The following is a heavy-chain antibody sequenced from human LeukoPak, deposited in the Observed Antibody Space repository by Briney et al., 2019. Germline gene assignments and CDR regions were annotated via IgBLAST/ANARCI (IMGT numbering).Heavy chain of an antibody. CDR2: IWYDGSNK. J-gene: IGHJ4*02. Sequence: GRSLRLSCAASGFTFSSYGMHWVRQAPGKGLEWVALIWYDGSNKYYTDSVKGRLTISRDNSKNTLYLQMNSLRAEDTAIYYCAREGPRGNSQFDYWGQGTLVTVSS. D-gene: IGHD2/OR15-2a*01. CDR3: AREGPRGNSQFDY. V-gene: IGHV3-33*01. CDR1: GFTFSSYG.